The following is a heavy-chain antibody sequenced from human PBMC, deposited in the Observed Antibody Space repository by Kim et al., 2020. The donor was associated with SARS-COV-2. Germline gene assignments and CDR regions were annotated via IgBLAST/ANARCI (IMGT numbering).Heavy chain of an antibody. CDR3: AREVVSGVGANNY. CDR1: GYTFTNYH. V-gene: IGHV1-46*04. CDR2: INCGRGNT. J-gene: IGHJ4*02. Sequence: ASVKVSCKASGYTFTNYHIHWVRQAPGQGLEWLGIINCGRGNTRQAQNLQGRVTVTRDTSASTVYMELSSLKSEDTAIYYCAREVVSGVGANNYWGQGTL. D-gene: IGHD1-26*01.